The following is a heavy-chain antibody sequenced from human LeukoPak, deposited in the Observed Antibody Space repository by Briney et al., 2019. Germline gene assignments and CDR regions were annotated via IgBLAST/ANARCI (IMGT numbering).Heavy chain of an antibody. J-gene: IGHJ4*02. CDR2: IHHGGST. CDR3: ARDLNWNYYFDY. D-gene: IGHD1-7*01. CDR1: GGSISSGDYY. V-gene: IGHV4-30-2*01. Sequence: SQTLSLTCTVSGGSISSGDYYWSWIRQPPGKGLEWIGYIHHGGSTYYNPSLKSRVTISVDTSTNQFSLKLNSVTVADTAVYYCARDLNWNYYFDYWGQGTLVTVSS.